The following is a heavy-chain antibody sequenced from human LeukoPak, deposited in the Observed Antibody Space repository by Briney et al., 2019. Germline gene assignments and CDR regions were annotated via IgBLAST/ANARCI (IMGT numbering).Heavy chain of an antibody. CDR1: GFTFSNYW. CDR2: IKLDGSEK. D-gene: IGHD2-15*01. V-gene: IGHV3-7*05. Sequence: GGSLRLSCAASGFTFSNYWMSWVRQAPGKGLEWVANIKLDGSEKYYLDPVEGRFTISRDNAKNSLYLQMNSLRAEDMAVYYCVRGGGGFDFWGQGTLVTVSS. J-gene: IGHJ4*02. CDR3: VRGGGGFDF.